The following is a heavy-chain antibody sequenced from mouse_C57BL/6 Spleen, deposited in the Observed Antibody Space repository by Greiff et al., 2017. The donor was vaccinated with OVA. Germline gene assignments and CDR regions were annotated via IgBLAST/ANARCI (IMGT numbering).Heavy chain of an antibody. V-gene: IGHV5-16*01. D-gene: IGHD2-3*01. CDR3: AREDDGYYDWYVDV. CDR1: GFTFSDYY. Sequence: EVKLVESEGGLVQPGSSMKLSCTASGFTFSDYYMAWVRQVPEKGLEWVANINYDGSSTYYLDSLKSRFIISRDNAKNILYLQMSRLKSEDTATYYCAREDDGYYDWYVDVWGTGTTVTVSS. J-gene: IGHJ1*03. CDR2: INYDGSST.